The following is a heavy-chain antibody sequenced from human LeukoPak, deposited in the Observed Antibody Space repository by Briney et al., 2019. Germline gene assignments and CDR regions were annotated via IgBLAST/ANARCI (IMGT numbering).Heavy chain of an antibody. V-gene: IGHV3-48*01. CDR3: ARDLGPVHSGY. CDR1: GFTFSSYS. D-gene: IGHD3-10*01. Sequence: GGSLRLSCAASGFTFSSYSMNWVRQAPGKGLEWVSYISSSSSSIHYADSVKGRFTISRDDAKNSLYLQMNGLRAEDTAVYYCARDLGPVHSGYWGQGTLVTVSS. CDR2: ISSSSSSI. J-gene: IGHJ4*02.